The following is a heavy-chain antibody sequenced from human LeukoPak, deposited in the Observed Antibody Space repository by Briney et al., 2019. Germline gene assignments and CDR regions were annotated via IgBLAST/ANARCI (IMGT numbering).Heavy chain of an antibody. Sequence: GGSLRLSCAASGFTVSSNYMSWVRQAPGKGLEWVSVIYSGGSTYYADSVKGRFTISRDNSKNTLYIQMNSLRAEDTAVYYCARDSAPYYYYGMDVWGKGTTVTVSS. CDR2: IYSGGST. CDR3: ARDSAPYYYYGMDV. CDR1: GFTVSSNY. J-gene: IGHJ6*04. V-gene: IGHV3-53*01.